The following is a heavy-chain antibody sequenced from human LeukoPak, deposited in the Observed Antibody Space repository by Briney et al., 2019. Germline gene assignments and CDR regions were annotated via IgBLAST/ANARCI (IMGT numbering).Heavy chain of an antibody. CDR3: AKDIQLST. J-gene: IGHJ3*01. CDR2: ISSSGNNA. D-gene: IGHD5-24*01. Sequence: GGSLRLSCAVSGFTFRGAAMTWVRQAPGKGLEWVSLISSSGNNAYYADSVKGRFTISRDNSKNTLSLQMDSLRVEDTAIYYCAKDIQLSTWGLGTRVTVSS. CDR1: GFTFRGAA. V-gene: IGHV3-23*01.